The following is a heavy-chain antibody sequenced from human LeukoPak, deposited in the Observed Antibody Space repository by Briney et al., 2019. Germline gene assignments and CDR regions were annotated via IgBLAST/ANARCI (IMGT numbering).Heavy chain of an antibody. V-gene: IGHV3-21*01. D-gene: IGHD3-10*01. Sequence: GGSLRLSCAASGFTFSSYSMNWVRQAPGKGLEWVSSISSSSSYIYYADSVKGRFTISRDNAKNSLYLQMNSLRAEDTAVYYCARSSMVRGGRYYYYYMDVWGKGTTVTVSS. CDR2: ISSSSSYI. CDR3: ARSSMVRGGRYYYYYMDV. CDR1: GFTFSSYS. J-gene: IGHJ6*03.